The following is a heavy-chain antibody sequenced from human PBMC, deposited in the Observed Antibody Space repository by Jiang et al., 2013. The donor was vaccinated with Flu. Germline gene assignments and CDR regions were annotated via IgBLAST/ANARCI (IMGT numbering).Heavy chain of an antibody. D-gene: IGHD3-22*01. J-gene: IGHJ4*02. Sequence: GPGLVKPSETLSLTCTVSGGSINNYYWSWIRQPPGKGLEWIGYILYSGSTNFNPSLQSRVTISVDTSKNQFSLTLSSVTAADTAVYYCARHMPRGTRGYTFDSWGQGTLVTVSS. CDR1: GGSINNYY. CDR3: ARHMPRGTRGYTFDS. CDR2: ILYSGST. V-gene: IGHV4-59*08.